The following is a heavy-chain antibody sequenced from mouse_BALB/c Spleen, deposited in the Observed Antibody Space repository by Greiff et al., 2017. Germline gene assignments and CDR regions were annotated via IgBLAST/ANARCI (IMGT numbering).Heavy chain of an antibody. J-gene: IGHJ2*01. CDR3: ARLGDGSCFDY. D-gene: IGHD2-3*01. Sequence: VQLQQSGAELVKPGASVKLSCKASGYTFTSYWMHWVKQRPGQGLEWIGEINPSNGRTNYNEKFKSKATLTVDKSSSTAYMQLSSLTSEDSAVYYCARLGDGSCFDYWGQGTTLTVSS. CDR2: INPSNGRT. V-gene: IGHV1S81*02. CDR1: GYTFTSYW.